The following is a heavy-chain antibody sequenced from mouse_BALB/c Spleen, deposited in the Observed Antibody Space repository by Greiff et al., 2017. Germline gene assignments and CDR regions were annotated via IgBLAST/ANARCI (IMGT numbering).Heavy chain of an antibody. J-gene: IGHJ1*01. Sequence: VTLKESGAELVRPGALVKLSCKASGFNIKDYYMHWVKQRPEQGLEWIGWIDPENGNTIYDPKFQGKASITADTSSNTAYLQLSSLTSEDTAVYYCARGGVVEGWYFDVWGAGTTVTVSS. D-gene: IGHD1-1*01. CDR3: ARGGVVEGWYFDV. V-gene: IGHV14-1*02. CDR2: IDPENGNT. CDR1: GFNIKDYY.